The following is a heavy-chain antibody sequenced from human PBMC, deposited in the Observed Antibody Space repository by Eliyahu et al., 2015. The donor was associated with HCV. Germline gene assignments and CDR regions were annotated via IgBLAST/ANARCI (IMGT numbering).Heavy chain of an antibody. Sequence: QVQVVQSGAEVKKPGASVKVSCKASGYTFMSYQIHWVRQAPGQGLXWLGIINPRGGSTRYARKFEGRVTLTRETSTNTVYMELSSLRSDDTAVYYCARAGDGDSPYVLTYWGQGTLVTVSS. V-gene: IGHV1-46*01. J-gene: IGHJ4*02. CDR1: GYTFMSYQ. D-gene: IGHD2-21*01. CDR3: ARAGDGDSPYVLTY. CDR2: INPRGGST.